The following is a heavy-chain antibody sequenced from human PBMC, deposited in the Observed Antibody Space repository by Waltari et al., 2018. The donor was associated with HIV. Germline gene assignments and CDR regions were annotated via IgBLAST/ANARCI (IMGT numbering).Heavy chain of an antibody. J-gene: IGHJ5*02. CDR3: ARDNGSGCAEMFDP. CDR2: FIPVFGTP. Sequence: QVQLVQSGAEVKKPGSSVKVSCKASGGSFSSYGISWVRQAPGQGLEWMGGFIPVFGTPNYAQKFQGRVTITADESRSTVYMELSSLRSEDTAVYYCARDNGSGCAEMFDPWGQGTLVTVSS. CDR1: GGSFSSYG. V-gene: IGHV1-69*01. D-gene: IGHD3-10*01.